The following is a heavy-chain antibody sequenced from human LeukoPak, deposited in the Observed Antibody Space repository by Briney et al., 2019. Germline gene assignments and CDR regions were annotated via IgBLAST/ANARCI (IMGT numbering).Heavy chain of an antibody. CDR1: GYTFTNYY. J-gene: IGHJ4*02. CDR2: INPSGGST. Sequence: GASVKVSCKASGYTFTNYYMHWVRQAPGQGLEWMGTINPSGGSTSYAQKFQGRVNITRNTSISTAYMELSSLRCEDTAVYYCARGRGPWERRLDYWGQGTLVTVSS. CDR3: ARGRGPWERRLDY. V-gene: IGHV1-46*01. D-gene: IGHD1-26*01.